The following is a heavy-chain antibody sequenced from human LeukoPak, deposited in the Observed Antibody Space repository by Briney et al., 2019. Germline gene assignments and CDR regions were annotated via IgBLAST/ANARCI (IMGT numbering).Heavy chain of an antibody. CDR3: ARAARYGGNSDVDY. V-gene: IGHV1-18*01. CDR2: ISAYNGNT. CDR1: GGTFSTYT. D-gene: IGHD4-23*01. Sequence: ASVKVSCKASGGTFSTYTFSWVRQAPGQGLEWMGWISAYNGNTNYAQKLQGRVTMTTDTSTSTAYMELRSLRSDDTAVYYCARAARYGGNSDVDYWGQGTLVTVSS. J-gene: IGHJ4*02.